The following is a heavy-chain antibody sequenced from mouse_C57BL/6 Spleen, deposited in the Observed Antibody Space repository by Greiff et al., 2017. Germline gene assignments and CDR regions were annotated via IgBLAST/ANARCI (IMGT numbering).Heavy chain of an antibody. V-gene: IGHV3-6*01. CDR2: ISYDGSN. D-gene: IGHD2-2*01. CDR1: GYSITSGYY. CDR3: ASFGYDYAMDD. J-gene: IGHJ4*01. Sequence: EVQRVESGPGLVKPSQSLSLTCSVTGYSITSGYYWNWIRQFPGNKLEWMGYISYDGSNNYNPSLKNRISITRDTSKNQFFLKLNSVTTEDTATYYCASFGYDYAMDDWGQGTSVTVSS.